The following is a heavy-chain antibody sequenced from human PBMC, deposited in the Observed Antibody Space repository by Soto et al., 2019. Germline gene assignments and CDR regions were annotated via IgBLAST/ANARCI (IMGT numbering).Heavy chain of an antibody. CDR2: ITYDGSFQ. CDR1: GFNFDNYG. V-gene: IGHV3-30*18. CDR3: AKDRVGGTFYTPLAF. Sequence: AGGSLRLSCQASGFNFDNYGMHWVRQAPGKGLEWVAVITYDGSFQYYADSVKGRFTISRDNSKNTLSLHLNTLKPEDTAVYHCAKDRVGGTFYTPLAFWGQGTLATVSS. J-gene: IGHJ4*02. D-gene: IGHD1-7*01.